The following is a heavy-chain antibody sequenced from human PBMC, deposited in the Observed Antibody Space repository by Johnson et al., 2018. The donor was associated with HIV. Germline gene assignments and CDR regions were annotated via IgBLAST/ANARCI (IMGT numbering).Heavy chain of an antibody. CDR1: GFTFSSYA. Sequence: QVQLVESGGGVVQPGRSLRLSCAASGFTFSSYAMHWVRQPPGKGLEWVAFIRYDGSNKYYADSVKGRFTISRDNSNNTLHLQMNSLRPEDTAVYYCARDLAGRGGAAFDIWGQGTMVTVSS. CDR2: IRYDGSNK. D-gene: IGHD1-26*01. J-gene: IGHJ3*02. V-gene: IGHV3-30*14. CDR3: ARDLAGRGGAAFDI.